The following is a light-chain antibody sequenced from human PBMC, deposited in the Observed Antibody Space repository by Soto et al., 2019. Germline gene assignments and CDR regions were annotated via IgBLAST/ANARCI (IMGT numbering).Light chain of an antibody. V-gene: IGLV2-14*03. CDR1: SSDVGGYNY. CDR2: DVS. Sequence: QSVLTQPSSVSRSPGQSITISCTGTSSDVGGYNYVSWYQQHPGKAPKLMIYDVSDRPSGASNRFSGSKSGSTASLTISALQAEDEAEYYRSSYTSSDTYFFGTGTKVTVL. CDR3: SSYTSSDTYF. J-gene: IGLJ1*01.